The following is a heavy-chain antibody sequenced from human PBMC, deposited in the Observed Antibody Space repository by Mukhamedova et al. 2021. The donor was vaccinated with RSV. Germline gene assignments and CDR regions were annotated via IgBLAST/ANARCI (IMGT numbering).Heavy chain of an antibody. V-gene: IGHV5-51*01. D-gene: IGHD2-2*01. Sequence: VRQMPGKGLEWMGIIYPGDSDTRYSPSFQGQVTISADKSISTAYLQWSSLKASDTAMYYCARQEEYCSSSSCYCSHDAFDIWGQGT. CDR2: IYPGDSDT. CDR3: ARQEEYCSSSSCYCSHDAFDI. J-gene: IGHJ3*02.